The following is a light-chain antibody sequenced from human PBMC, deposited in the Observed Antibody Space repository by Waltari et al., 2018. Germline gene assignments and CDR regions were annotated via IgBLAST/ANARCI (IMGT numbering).Light chain of an antibody. Sequence: QTVVTQEPSFSVSPGGTVTLTCGLSSGSVSSSYFPSWYQQTPGQAPRTLIYSTNTRSSGVPERFSGPILGNKAALTITGAQADDESDYYCVLYMGSGLWVFGGGTKLTVL. J-gene: IGLJ3*02. CDR2: STN. CDR1: SGSVSSSYF. V-gene: IGLV8-61*01. CDR3: VLYMGSGLWV.